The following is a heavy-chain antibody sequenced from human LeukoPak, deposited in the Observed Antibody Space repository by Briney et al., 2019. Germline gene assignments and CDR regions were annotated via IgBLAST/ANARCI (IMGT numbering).Heavy chain of an antibody. CDR3: ARVSTPFDI. CDR2: IYYSGST. V-gene: IGHV4-39*01. CDR1: GGSISSSSYY. J-gene: IGHJ3*02. Sequence: SETLSLTCTVSGGSISSSSYYWGWIRQPPGKGLEWIGIIYYSGSTYYNPSLKSRVTISVDTSKNQFSLKLSSVTAADTAVYYCARVSTPFDIWGQGTMVTVSS.